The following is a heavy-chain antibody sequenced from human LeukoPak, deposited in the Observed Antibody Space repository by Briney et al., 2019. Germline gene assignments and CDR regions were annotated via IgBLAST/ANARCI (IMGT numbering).Heavy chain of an antibody. CDR3: ARVPIVVVPAAILGYFDY. CDR1: GFTVSSNY. D-gene: IGHD2-2*02. V-gene: IGHV3-7*01. J-gene: IGHJ4*02. Sequence: PGGSLRLSCAASGFTVSSNYMSWVRQAPGKGLEWVANIKQDGSEKYYVESVKGRFTISRDNAKNSLYLQMNSLRAEDTAVYYCARVPIVVVPAAILGYFDYWGQGTLVTVSS. CDR2: IKQDGSEK.